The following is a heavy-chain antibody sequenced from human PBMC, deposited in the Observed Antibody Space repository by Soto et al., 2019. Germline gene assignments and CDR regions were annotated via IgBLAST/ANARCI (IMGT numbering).Heavy chain of an antibody. CDR3: ATGSCYGSGSFCCMDD. CDR1: GYTFTGYY. D-gene: IGHD3-10*01. CDR2: INPNSGGT. V-gene: IGHV1-2*02. Sequence: ASVKVCCKASGYTFTGYYMDWVRQPPGQGRGLMGWINPNSGGTNNAPKFQGRVTMTRDTGISTAYRELSRLRAVDTAVYYCATGSCYGSGSFCCMDDWGQGSTGTVS. J-gene: IGHJ6*02.